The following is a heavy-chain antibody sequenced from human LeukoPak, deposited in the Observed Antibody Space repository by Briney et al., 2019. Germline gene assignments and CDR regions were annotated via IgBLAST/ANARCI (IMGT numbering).Heavy chain of an antibody. D-gene: IGHD6-19*01. CDR3: ARVAQWPKVAFDY. Sequence: PGGSLRLSCAASGFTFSSYSMNWVRQAPGKGLEWVSYISSSSSTIYYADSVKGRFTISRDNAKNSLYLQMNSLRAEDTAVYYCARVAQWPKVAFDYWGQGTLVTVSS. CDR2: ISSSSSTI. CDR1: GFTFSSYS. J-gene: IGHJ4*02. V-gene: IGHV3-48*04.